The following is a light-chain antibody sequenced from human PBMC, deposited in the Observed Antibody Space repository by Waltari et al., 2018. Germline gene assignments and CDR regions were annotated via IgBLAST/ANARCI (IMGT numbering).Light chain of an antibody. J-gene: IGKJ2*01. CDR1: QSLLHSNEYNY. Sequence: DIVMPQSPLSLPVTPGEPASISCRSSQSLLHSNEYNYLDWYVQKPGQSPQILIYLGSNRASGVPDRFSGSGSGTDFTLKISRVEAEDVAVYYCQQYYDLPRTFGQGTKVEIK. V-gene: IGKV2-28*01. CDR3: QQYYDLPRT. CDR2: LGS.